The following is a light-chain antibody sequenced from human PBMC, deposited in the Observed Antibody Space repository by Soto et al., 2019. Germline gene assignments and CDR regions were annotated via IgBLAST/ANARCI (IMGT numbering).Light chain of an antibody. V-gene: IGLV1-40*01. CDR3: QSYASSLSVV. Sequence: QSVLTQPPSVSGAPGQTVTISCTGSSCNIGAGYDVHWYQQLPGTAPKLLIYNGNNRPSGVPDRFSGSKSGTSASLAITGLQAEDEADYYCQSYASSLSVVFGGGTKLTVL. CDR1: SCNIGAGYD. CDR2: NGN. J-gene: IGLJ2*01.